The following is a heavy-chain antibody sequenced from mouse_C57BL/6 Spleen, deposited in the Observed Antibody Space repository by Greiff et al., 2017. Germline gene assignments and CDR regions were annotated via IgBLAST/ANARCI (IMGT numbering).Heavy chain of an antibody. J-gene: IGHJ3*01. CDR1: GYSITSGYY. CDR3: ARDEYGPPFAY. D-gene: IGHD1-2*01. Sequence: VQLKESGPGLVKPSQSLSLTCSVTGYSITSGYYWNWIRQFPGNKLEWMGYISYDGSNNYNPSLKNRISITRDTSKNQFFLKLNSVTTEDTATYYCARDEYGPPFAYWGQGTLVTVSA. V-gene: IGHV3-6*01. CDR2: ISYDGSN.